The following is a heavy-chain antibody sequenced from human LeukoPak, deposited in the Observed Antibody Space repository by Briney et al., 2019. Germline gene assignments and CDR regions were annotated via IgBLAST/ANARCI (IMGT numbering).Heavy chain of an antibody. D-gene: IGHD6-19*01. CDR2: IYYSEST. J-gene: IGHJ4*02. CDR3: ARLAVGIDY. V-gene: IGHV4-30-4*08. CDR1: GGSISSGDYY. Sequence: TSETLSLTCTVSGGSISSGDYYWSWIRQPPGKGLEWIGYIYYSESTYYNPSLKSRVTISVDTSKNQFSLKLSSVTAADTAVYYCARLAVGIDYWGQGTLVTVSS.